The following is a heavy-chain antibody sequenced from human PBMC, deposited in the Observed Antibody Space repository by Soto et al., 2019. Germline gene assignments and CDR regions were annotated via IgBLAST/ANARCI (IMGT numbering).Heavy chain of an antibody. Sequence: GSLRLSCAASGFTFSSYSMNWVRQAPGKGLEWVSSISSSSSYIYYADSVKGRFTISRDNAKNSLYLQMNSLRAEDTAVYYCARAFGYSYGYWNYWGQGTLVTVSS. CDR2: ISSSSSYI. CDR1: GFTFSSYS. J-gene: IGHJ4*02. CDR3: ARAFGYSYGYWNY. V-gene: IGHV3-21*01. D-gene: IGHD5-18*01.